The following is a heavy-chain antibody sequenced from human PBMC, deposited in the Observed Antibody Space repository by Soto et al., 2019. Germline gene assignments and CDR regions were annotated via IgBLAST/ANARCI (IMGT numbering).Heavy chain of an antibody. V-gene: IGHV4-34*01. Sequence: QVQLQQWGAGLVKPSETLSLSCAVYGQSFSGHSWAWIRQPPGKGLEWIGEINESGSTYYNPSLKSRVTISTDTSKNQFSLKRSSVRAADTAAYFCARGSGIVALPGELEDVNYDYWGQGTLVNVSS. D-gene: IGHD1-1*01. CDR2: INESGST. CDR3: ARGSGIVALPGELEDVNYDY. CDR1: GQSFSGHS. J-gene: IGHJ4*02.